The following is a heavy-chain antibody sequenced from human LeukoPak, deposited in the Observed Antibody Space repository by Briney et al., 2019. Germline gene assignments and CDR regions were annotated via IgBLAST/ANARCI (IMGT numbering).Heavy chain of an antibody. CDR3: ARGGGLGRGPKRRGADDAFDI. Sequence: PSETLSLTCTVSGGSISSGDYYWSWIRQPPGKGLEWIGEINHSGSTNYNPSLKSRVTISVDTSKNQFSLKLSSVTAADTAVYYCARGGGLGRGPKRRGADDAFDIWGQGTMVTVSS. V-gene: IGHV4-39*07. CDR1: GGSISSGDYY. J-gene: IGHJ3*02. CDR2: INHSGST. D-gene: IGHD3-16*01.